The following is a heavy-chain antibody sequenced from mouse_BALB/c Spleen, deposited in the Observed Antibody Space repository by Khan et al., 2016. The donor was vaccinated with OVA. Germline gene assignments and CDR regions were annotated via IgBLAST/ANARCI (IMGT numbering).Heavy chain of an antibody. CDR1: GYTFTSYW. Sequence: QIQLVQSGAELAKPGASVKMSCKASGYTFTSYWMHWIKQRPGQGLEWIGYINPTSGYTDYNQKFKDKATLTADKSSRTAYMQLSSLTSDDSAVYYCARDGIDSWGQGTALTVSS. V-gene: IGHV1-7*01. CDR2: INPTSGYT. D-gene: IGHD2-3*01. J-gene: IGHJ2*01. CDR3: ARDGIDS.